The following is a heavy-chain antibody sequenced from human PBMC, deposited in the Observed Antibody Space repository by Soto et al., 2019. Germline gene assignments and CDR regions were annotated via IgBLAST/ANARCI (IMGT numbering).Heavy chain of an antibody. CDR2: IIPILGIA. V-gene: IGHV1-69*04. CDR3: ARESAAPDYYYYYYMDV. CDR1: GGTFSSYT. J-gene: IGHJ6*03. D-gene: IGHD3-3*01. Sequence: GASVKVSCKASGGTFSSYTISWVRQAPGQGLEWMGRIIPILGIANYAQKFQGRVTITADKSTSTAYMELSSLRSEDTAVYYCARESAAPDYYYYYYMDVWGKGTTVTVSS.